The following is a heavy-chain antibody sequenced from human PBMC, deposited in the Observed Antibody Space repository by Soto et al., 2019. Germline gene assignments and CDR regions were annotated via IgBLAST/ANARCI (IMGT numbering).Heavy chain of an antibody. Sequence: PGGSLRLSCAASGFTFSSYAMSWVRQAPGKGLEWVSAISGSGGSTYYADSVKGRFTISRDNSKNTLYLQMNSLRAEDTAVYYCAKDGDYGDYGAYYYYYGMDVWGQGTTVTVSS. CDR1: GFTFSSYA. CDR2: ISGSGGST. D-gene: IGHD4-17*01. CDR3: AKDGDYGDYGAYYYYYGMDV. V-gene: IGHV3-23*01. J-gene: IGHJ6*02.